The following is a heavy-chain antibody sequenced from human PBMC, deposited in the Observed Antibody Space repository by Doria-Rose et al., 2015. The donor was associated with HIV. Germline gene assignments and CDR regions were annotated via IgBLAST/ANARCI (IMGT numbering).Heavy chain of an antibody. CDR3: ARVLSGTYDY. CDR2: ILYTGST. D-gene: IGHD1-26*01. Sequence: QVQLQESGPGLVKPSETLSLTCSVSGGSISHYYWSWIQQPTGKGLEYIGDILYTGSTNYSPSLKSRVSISIDTSKNKFSLRLSSVTAADTAVYYCARVLSGTYDYWGQGTLVTVSS. J-gene: IGHJ4*02. CDR1: GGSISHYY. V-gene: IGHV4-59*01.